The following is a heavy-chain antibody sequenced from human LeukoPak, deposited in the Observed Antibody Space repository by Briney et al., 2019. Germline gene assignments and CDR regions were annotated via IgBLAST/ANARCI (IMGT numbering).Heavy chain of an antibody. CDR2: INHSGST. Sequence: SETLSLACAVYGGSFSGHYWSWIPQPPGKGLEWIGEINHSGSTNYNPSLKSRVTISVGTSKNQFSLKLSSVTAADTAVYYCARARGRWSGYYFDYWGQGTLVTVSS. CDR1: GGSFSGHY. J-gene: IGHJ4*02. V-gene: IGHV4-34*01. CDR3: ARARGRWSGYYFDY. D-gene: IGHD3-3*01.